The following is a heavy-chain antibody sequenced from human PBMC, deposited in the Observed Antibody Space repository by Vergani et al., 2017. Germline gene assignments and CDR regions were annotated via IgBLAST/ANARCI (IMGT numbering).Heavy chain of an antibody. CDR2: ISSNGGST. V-gene: IGHV3-64*01. J-gene: IGHJ6*03. CDR1: GFTFSSYA. CDR3: ARGGGYYYYYYMDV. D-gene: IGHD6-25*01. Sequence: EVQLVESGGGLVQPGGSLRLSCAASGFTFSSYAMHWVRQAPGKGLEYVSAISSNGGSTYYANSVKGRFTISRDNSKNTLYLQMGSLRAEDMAVYYCARGGGYYYYYYMDVWGKGTTVTVSS.